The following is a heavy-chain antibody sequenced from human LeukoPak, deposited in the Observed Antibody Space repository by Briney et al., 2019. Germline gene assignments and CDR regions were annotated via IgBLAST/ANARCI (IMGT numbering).Heavy chain of an antibody. D-gene: IGHD3-22*01. CDR3: AFENCYDGSGCSKTSDY. CDR2: IDPKSGGP. CDR1: GYIFTVKF. J-gene: IGHJ4*02. V-gene: IGHV1-2*02. Sequence: ASVKVSCKTSGYIFTVKFLHWLRQAPGQGLEWMGGIDPKSGGPVYGQNFRGRLTVTRDTSVRTAYMELSRLRSDDTAVYYCAFENCYDGSGCSKTSDYWGQGTLVTVSS.